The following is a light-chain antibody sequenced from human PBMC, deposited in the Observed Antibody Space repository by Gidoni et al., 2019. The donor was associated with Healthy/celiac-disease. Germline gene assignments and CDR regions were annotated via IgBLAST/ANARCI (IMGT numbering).Light chain of an antibody. CDR3: AAWDDSAWV. V-gene: IGLV1-47*01. J-gene: IGLJ3*02. CDR2: RNN. CDR1: SSNIGSNY. Sequence: QSVLTQPPSPSGPPGQRVTLSCSGSSSNIGSNYVYWYQQLPGTAPKLLIYRNNQRPSGVPDRFSGSKSGTSASLAISGLRSEDEADYYCAAWDDSAWVFGGGTKLTVL.